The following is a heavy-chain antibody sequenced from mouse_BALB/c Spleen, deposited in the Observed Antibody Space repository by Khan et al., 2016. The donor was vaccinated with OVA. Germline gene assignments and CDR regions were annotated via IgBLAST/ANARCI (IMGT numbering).Heavy chain of an antibody. J-gene: IGHJ4*01. CDR3: ARPPYFSYVLDN. CDR2: INTYTGEP. V-gene: IGHV9-3-1*01. CDR1: GRTFTKFG. Sequence: QIQLVQSGPEVKKPGETVKISCKASGRTFTKFGMNWVKQAPGKGLKWMGWINTYTGEPTYADDFNGRFAFSMETSASTAYLQINNLQNEDTATDFCARPPYFSYVLDNWGQGTSVTVSS. D-gene: IGHD2-10*01.